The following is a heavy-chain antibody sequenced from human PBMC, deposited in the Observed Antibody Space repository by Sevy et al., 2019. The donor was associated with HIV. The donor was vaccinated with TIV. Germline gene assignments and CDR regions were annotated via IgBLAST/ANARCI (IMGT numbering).Heavy chain of an antibody. CDR3: ARHCLHYFDNTGYGEAFDI. V-gene: IGHV4-39*01. CDR2: IHHRGDS. CDR1: GDSIRSSVHF. Sequence: ETLSLTCTVSGDSIRSSVHFWAWIRQPPGKGLQWLGSIHHRGDSYYNPSLRSRVTISVVTSKNQVSLNLNSMTAADTAVYFCARHCLHYFDNTGYGEAFDIWGQGSLVTVSS. J-gene: IGHJ3*02. D-gene: IGHD3-22*01.